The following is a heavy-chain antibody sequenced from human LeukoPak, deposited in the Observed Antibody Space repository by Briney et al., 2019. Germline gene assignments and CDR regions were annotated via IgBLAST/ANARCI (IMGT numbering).Heavy chain of an antibody. CDR1: GFTFSTYS. D-gene: IGHD3-22*01. V-gene: IGHV3-48*02. CDR2: ISSSSII. CDR3: ARDYYDSSGYYYLPDY. J-gene: IGHJ4*02. Sequence: GGSLRLSCAASGFTFSTYSMNWVRQAPGKGLEWVSYISSSSIIFYADSVKGRFTISRDNAKNSLYLQMNSLRDEDTAVYYCARDYYDSSGYYYLPDYWGQGTLVTVSS.